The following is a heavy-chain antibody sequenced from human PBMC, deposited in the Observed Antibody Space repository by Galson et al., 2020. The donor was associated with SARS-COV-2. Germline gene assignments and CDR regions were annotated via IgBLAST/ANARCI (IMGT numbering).Heavy chain of an antibody. CDR2: ISSSSSYI. J-gene: IGHJ4*02. D-gene: IGHD1-26*01. Sequence: TGGSLRLSCAASGFTFSSYSMNWVRQAPGKGLEWVSSISSSSSYIYYADSVKGRFTISRDNAKNSLYLQMNSLRAEDTAVYYCARDMGQWELLSVVDYWGQGTLVTASS. V-gene: IGHV3-21*01. CDR3: ARDMGQWELLSVVDY. CDR1: GFTFSSYS.